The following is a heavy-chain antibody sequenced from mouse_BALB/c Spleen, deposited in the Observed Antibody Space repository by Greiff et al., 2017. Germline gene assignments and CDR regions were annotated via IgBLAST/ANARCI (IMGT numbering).Heavy chain of an antibody. D-gene: IGHD1-1*01. CDR1: GFTFNTYA. CDR2: IRSKSNNYAT. CDR3: VSYGTLYAMDY. Sequence: EVKLVESGGGLVQPKGSLKLSCAASGFTFNTYAMNWVRQAPGKGLEWVARIRSKSNNYATYYADSVKDRFNISRDDSQSMLYLQMNNLKTEDTAMYYCVSYGTLYAMDYWGQGTSVTVSS. V-gene: IGHV10-1*02. J-gene: IGHJ4*01.